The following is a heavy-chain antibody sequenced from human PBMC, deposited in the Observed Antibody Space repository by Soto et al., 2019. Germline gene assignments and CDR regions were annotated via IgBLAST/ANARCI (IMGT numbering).Heavy chain of an antibody. J-gene: IGHJ6*03. CDR2: VSATAGTT. D-gene: IGHD4-4*01. Sequence: GGSLSLSCAASGFTFSNYAMSWVRQAPGKGLEWVSLVSATAGTTYYTDSVKGRFTISRDNSRNTVYLQMNSLRADDTAVYYCARASPTTTVTKRPLRYYYMDVWGKGTTVTVSS. V-gene: IGHV3-23*01. CDR1: GFTFSNYA. CDR3: ARASPTTTVTKRPLRYYYMDV.